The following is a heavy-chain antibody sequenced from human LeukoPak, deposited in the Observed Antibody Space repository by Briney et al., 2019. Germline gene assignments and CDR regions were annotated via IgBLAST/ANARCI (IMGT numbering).Heavy chain of an antibody. D-gene: IGHD6-13*01. Sequence: GGSLRLSCAASGFSFSDYYINWIRQAPGKGLEWVSYIRSSGSSSINYADSVKGRFTISSDNVKNSLYLQMNSLRAEDTAVYYCAREGSWYDYWGQGTLVTVSS. V-gene: IGHV3-11*01. CDR1: GFSFSDYY. CDR2: IRSSGSSSI. CDR3: AREGSWYDY. J-gene: IGHJ4*02.